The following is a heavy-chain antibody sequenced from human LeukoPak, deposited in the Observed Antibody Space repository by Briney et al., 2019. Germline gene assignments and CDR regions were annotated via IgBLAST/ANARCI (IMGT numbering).Heavy chain of an antibody. CDR1: GGSISSGGYS. Sequence: PSETLSLTCAVSGGSISSGGYSWSWIRQPPGKGLEWIGYIYHSGSTYYNPSLKSRVTISVDRSKNQFSLKLSSVTAADTAVYYCARSICGDDCYHEYYFDYWGQGTLVTVSS. D-gene: IGHD2-21*02. CDR3: ARSICGDDCYHEYYFDY. J-gene: IGHJ4*02. V-gene: IGHV4-30-2*01. CDR2: IYHSGST.